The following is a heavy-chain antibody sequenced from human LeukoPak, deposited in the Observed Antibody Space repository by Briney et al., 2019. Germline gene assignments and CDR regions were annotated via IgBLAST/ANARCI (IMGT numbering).Heavy chain of an antibody. CDR2: ISGRGHTT. Sequence: PSGSLTLSCAASGXTFGSYAMSWVRQAPGKGQEWVSDISGRGHTTYHADSVRGRFTISRDNSKNTLYLQMNSLRVDDSAVYYCAKGGHYDSSGYSPFDYWGQGSLVTVSS. CDR3: AKGGHYDSSGYSPFDY. J-gene: IGHJ4*02. CDR1: GXTFGSYA. V-gene: IGHV3-23*01. D-gene: IGHD3-22*01.